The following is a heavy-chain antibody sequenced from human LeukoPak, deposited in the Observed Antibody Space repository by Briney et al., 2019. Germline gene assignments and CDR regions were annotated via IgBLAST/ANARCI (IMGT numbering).Heavy chain of an antibody. D-gene: IGHD3-22*01. CDR2: IYSGGST. V-gene: IGHV3-53*01. CDR3: ARDQRDYYDSSGYYY. CDR1: GFTVSSNY. Sequence: GGSLRLSCAASGFTVSSNYMSWVRQAPGKGLEWVSVIYSGGSTYYADSVKGRFTISRDNSKNTLYLQMNSLRAEDTAVYYCARDQRDYYDSSGYYYWGQGTLVTVSS. J-gene: IGHJ4*02.